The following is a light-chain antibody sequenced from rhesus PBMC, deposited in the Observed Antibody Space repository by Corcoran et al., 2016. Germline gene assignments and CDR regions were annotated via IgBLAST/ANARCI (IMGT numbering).Light chain of an antibody. V-gene: IGKV2-73*01. CDR1: QRLLHTDGRTY. J-gene: IGKJ3*01. CDR2: RVS. CDR3: LQALQSPFT. Sequence: DIVMTQTPPSLPVTLGEPASISCRSSQRLLHTDGRTYWYWYLQKPGPPPRLLFYRVSNRFSGLPDRFSGSGSGTDFTLKITRLQADDVGVYYCLQALQSPFTFGPGTKLDIK.